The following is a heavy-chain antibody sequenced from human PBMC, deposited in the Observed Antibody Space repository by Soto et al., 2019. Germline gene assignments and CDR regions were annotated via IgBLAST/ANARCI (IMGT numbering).Heavy chain of an antibody. CDR2: ISGSGGST. J-gene: IGHJ5*02. CDR3: AKVPYETAAFNWFDP. V-gene: IGHV3-23*01. D-gene: IGHD6-13*01. CDR1: GFTFSSYA. Sequence: PGGSLRLSCAASGFTFSSYAMSWVCQAPGKGLEWVSAISGSGGSTYYADSVKGRFTISRDNSKNTLYLQMNSLRAEDTAVYYCAKVPYETAAFNWFDPWGQGTLVTVSS.